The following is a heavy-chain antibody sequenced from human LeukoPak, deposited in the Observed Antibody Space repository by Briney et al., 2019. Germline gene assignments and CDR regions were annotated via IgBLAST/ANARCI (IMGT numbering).Heavy chain of an antibody. D-gene: IGHD3-16*01. J-gene: IGHJ4*02. CDR2: IGGSDGAI. CDR3: ARARSYYDYVWGSRSGLYFDY. V-gene: IGHV3-23*01. CDR1: GFTFSRYA. Sequence: GGSLRLSCGASGFTFSRYAMSWVRQAPGKGLQWVSEIGGSDGAIYYADSVKGRFTISRDNSKNTLYLQMNSLRAEDTAVYYCARARSYYDYVWGSRSGLYFDYWGQGTLVTVSS.